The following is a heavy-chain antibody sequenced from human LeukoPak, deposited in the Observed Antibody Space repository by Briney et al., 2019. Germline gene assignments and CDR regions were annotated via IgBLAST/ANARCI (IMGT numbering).Heavy chain of an antibody. CDR3: ARDIPPLRFLEWLLFDYYYGMDV. Sequence: ASVKVSCKASGYTFTGYYMHWVRQAPGQGLEWMGWISAYNGNTNYAQKLQGRVTMTTDTSTSTAYMELRSLRSDDTAVYYCARDIPPLRFLEWLLFDYYYGMDVWGQGATVTVSS. J-gene: IGHJ6*02. D-gene: IGHD3-3*01. CDR2: ISAYNGNT. V-gene: IGHV1-18*04. CDR1: GYTFTGYY.